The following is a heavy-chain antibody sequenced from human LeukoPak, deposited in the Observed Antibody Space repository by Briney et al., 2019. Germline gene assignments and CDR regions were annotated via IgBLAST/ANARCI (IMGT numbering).Heavy chain of an antibody. J-gene: IGHJ6*03. CDR1: GYTFTSYY. D-gene: IGHD3-10*01. V-gene: IGHV1-2*02. CDR2: INPNSGGT. CDR3: ARSPLIRSGYMDV. Sequence: ASVKVSCKASGYTFTSYYMHWVRQAPGQGLEWMGWINPNSGGTNYAQKFQGRVTMTRDTSISTAYMELSRLRSDDTAVYYCARSPLIRSGYMDVWGKGTTVTVSS.